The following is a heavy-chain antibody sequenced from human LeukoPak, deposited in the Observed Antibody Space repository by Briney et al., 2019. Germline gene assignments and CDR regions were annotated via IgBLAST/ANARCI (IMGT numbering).Heavy chain of an antibody. CDR3: AKDNTDSSGYYFDY. CDR2: ISYDGSNK. J-gene: IGHJ4*02. CDR1: GFTFSSYA. V-gene: IGHV3-30*04. Sequence: GGSLRLSCAASGFTFSSYAMHWVRQAPGKGLEWVAVISYDGSNKYYADSVKGRFTISRDNSKNTLYLQMNSLRAEDTALYYCAKDNTDSSGYYFDYWGQGTLVTVSS. D-gene: IGHD3-22*01.